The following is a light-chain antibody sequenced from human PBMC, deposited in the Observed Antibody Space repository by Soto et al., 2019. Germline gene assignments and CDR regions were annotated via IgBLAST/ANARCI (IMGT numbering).Light chain of an antibody. J-gene: IGKJ4*01. V-gene: IGKV1-27*01. CDR1: QGISHY. CDR3: QQYNSAPLT. CDR2: AAS. Sequence: DIQMTQSPSSLSASVGARVTITCRASQGISHYLAWYQQKPGKVPKLLIYAASTLQSGVPSRFSGSGSGTDFTLTISSLQPEDVATYYCQQYNSAPLTFGGGTKLEIK.